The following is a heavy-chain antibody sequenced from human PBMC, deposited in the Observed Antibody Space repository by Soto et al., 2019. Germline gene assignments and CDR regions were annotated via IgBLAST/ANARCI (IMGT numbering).Heavy chain of an antibody. D-gene: IGHD4-17*01. V-gene: IGHV4-34*01. J-gene: IGHJ6*02. CDR1: GGSFSGYY. CDR3: AREGHGDYGSYYYYGMDV. CDR2: INHSGST. Sequence: PSETLSLTCAVYGGSFSGYYWSWIRQPPGKGLEWIGEINHSGSTNYNPSLKSRVTISVDTSKNQFSLKLSSVTAADTAVYYCAREGHGDYGSYYYYGMDVWGQGTTVTVSS.